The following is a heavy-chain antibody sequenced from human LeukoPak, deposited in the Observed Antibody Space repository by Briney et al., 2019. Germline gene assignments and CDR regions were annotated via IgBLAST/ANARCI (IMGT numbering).Heavy chain of an antibody. V-gene: IGHV4-34*01. CDR1: GGSFSDYY. J-gene: IGHJ6*02. D-gene: IGHD3-3*01. CDR2: IHHSGRT. CDR3: ARGLRFLVV. Sequence: PSETLSLTCAVYGGSFSDYYWSWIRQPPGKGLEWIGEIHHSGRTNYNPSLKSRVTISVDTSKNQFSLKLSSVTAADTAVYYCARGLRFLVVWGQGTTVTVSS.